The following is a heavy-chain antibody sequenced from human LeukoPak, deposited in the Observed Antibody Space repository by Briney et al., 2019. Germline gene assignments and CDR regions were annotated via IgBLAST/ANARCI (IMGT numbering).Heavy chain of an antibody. CDR1: GFTFSSSW. CDR3: ASNFGVAVFYGMDV. V-gene: IGHV3-74*01. J-gene: IGHJ6*02. Sequence: GRSLRLSCAASGFTFSSSWMHWVRQAPGKGLLWVSRINSDGSSTNYADSVEGRFTISRDNAKNTLYLQMNSLRAEDTAVYYCASNFGVAVFYGMDVWGQGTTVTVSS. D-gene: IGHD3-3*01. CDR2: INSDGSST.